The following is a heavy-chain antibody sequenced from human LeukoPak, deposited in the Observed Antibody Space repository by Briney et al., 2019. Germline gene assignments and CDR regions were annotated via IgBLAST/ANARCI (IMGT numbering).Heavy chain of an antibody. CDR2: INPSGGST. CDR3: ARDTEDFDY. V-gene: IGHV1-46*01. CDR1: GYTFTSYY. Sequence: ASVKVSCKASGYTFTSYYIHWVRQAPGQGLEWMGIINPSGGSTTYAQKFQGRVTMTRDTSTSTVYMELSSLRPEDTAVYYCARDTEDFDYWGQGTLVTVSS. J-gene: IGHJ4*02.